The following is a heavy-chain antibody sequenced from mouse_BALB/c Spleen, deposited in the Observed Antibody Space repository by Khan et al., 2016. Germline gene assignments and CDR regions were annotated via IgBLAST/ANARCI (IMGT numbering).Heavy chain of an antibody. CDR2: IFPGSGST. CDR1: GYTFTDYY. J-gene: IGHJ4*01. Sequence: QVQLQQSGTELPRPGASVKLSCKASGYTFTDYYLHWVKQRTGQGLEWIGEIFPGSGSTYYNEQFKGKASLTADTSSSTAYMQLSSLTSEDSAVDFCARAYYGYFAMDYWGHGATVTVSS. D-gene: IGHD1-1*01. CDR3: ARAYYGYFAMDY. V-gene: IGHV1-77*01.